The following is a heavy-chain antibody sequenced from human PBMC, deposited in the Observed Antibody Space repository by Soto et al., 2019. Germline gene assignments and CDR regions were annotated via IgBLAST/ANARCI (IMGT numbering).Heavy chain of an antibody. V-gene: IGHV3-21*01. CDR2: ISSSSSYI. CDR1: GFTFSSYS. J-gene: IGHJ5*02. Sequence: GGSLRLSCAASGFTFSSYSMNWVRQAPGKGLEWVSSISSSSSYIYYADSVKGRFTISRDNAKNSLYLQMNSLRAEDTAVYYCARVFSSSWYKSFDWFAPGGQGTLVTVSS. CDR3: ARVFSSSWYKSFDWFAP. D-gene: IGHD6-13*01.